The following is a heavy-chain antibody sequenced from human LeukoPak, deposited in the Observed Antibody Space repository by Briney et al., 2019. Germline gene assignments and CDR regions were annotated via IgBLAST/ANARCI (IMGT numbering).Heavy chain of an antibody. V-gene: IGHV3-7*01. D-gene: IGHD3-10*01. CDR3: ARLSAYYYGSYFYYYMDV. Sequence: HPGGSLRLSCEASGLSFSSYWMTWVRQPPGKGPEWVANIKQDESERHSVDSVKGRFTISRDNAKNSVYLHMNSLRAEDTALYYCARLSAYYYGSYFYYYMDVWGKGTTVTVSS. CDR1: GLSFSSYW. CDR2: IKQDESER. J-gene: IGHJ6*03.